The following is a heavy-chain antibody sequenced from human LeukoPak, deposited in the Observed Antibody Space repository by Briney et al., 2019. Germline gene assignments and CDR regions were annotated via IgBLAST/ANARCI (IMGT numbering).Heavy chain of an antibody. V-gene: IGHV1-69*04. CDR1: GGTFSSYA. CDR3: ARDLPLAGTGNFDY. Sequence: SVKVSCKASGGTFSSYAISWVRQAPGQGLEWMGRIIPILGIANYAQKFQGRVTITADKSTSTAYMELSSLRSEDTAVYYCARDLPLAGTGNFDYWGQGTLATVSS. D-gene: IGHD6-19*01. J-gene: IGHJ4*02. CDR2: IIPILGIA.